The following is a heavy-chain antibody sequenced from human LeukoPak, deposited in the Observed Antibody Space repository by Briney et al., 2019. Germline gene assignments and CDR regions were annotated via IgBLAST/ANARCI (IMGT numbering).Heavy chain of an antibody. V-gene: IGHV3-49*01. Sequence: SLKLSCTASGVTFGDYAMSWFRQAPGKGLEWVGFIRSKADGGTTEYTASVKGRFTISRNDSKSIAYLQMNSLKTEDTAVYYCTRQVSPYDYWGQGTLVTVSS. CDR1: GVTFGDYA. CDR2: IRSKADGGTT. CDR3: TRQVSPYDY. J-gene: IGHJ4*02.